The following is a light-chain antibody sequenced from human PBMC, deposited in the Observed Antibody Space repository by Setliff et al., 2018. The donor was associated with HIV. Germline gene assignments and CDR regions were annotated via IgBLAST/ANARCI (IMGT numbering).Light chain of an antibody. CDR3: CSYAGNFLHV. CDR1: SSDVGFFNY. J-gene: IGLJ1*01. CDR2: EVN. Sequence: ALAQPRSVSGSRGQSVTISCTGTSSDVGFFNYVSWYQQHPGKAPKLMIYEVNKRPSGVPDRFSGSKSGNTASLTISGLQAEDETDYYCCSYAGNFLHVFGTGTKVTVL. V-gene: IGLV2-11*01.